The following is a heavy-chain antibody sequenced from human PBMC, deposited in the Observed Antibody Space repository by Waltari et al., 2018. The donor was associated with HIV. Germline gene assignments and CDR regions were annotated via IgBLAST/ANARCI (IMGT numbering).Heavy chain of an antibody. CDR3: ARRESGHSSGWFFDV. Sequence: EVQLVESGGGLAKPGGSLRLACVTSGFDFSDYWMSWVRHAPGTGLKGVANIKQDGSDQYYADSVRGRSCISRNNGKSSVFLQLNSRRTEDTAVYYCARRESGHSSGWFFDVRGQGTLVTVSS. CDR2: IKQDGSDQ. D-gene: IGHD6-13*01. J-gene: IGHJ1*01. V-gene: IGHV3-7*01. CDR1: GFDFSDYW.